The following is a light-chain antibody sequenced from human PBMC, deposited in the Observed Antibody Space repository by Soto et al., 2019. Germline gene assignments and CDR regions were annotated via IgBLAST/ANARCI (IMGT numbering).Light chain of an antibody. CDR3: QQYKSDPLT. Sequence: DIVMTQTPLSLAVSPGGPASMSGGASQSLLDSDDGLTYLDWYLQKPGQSPQLLIYTLFSRASGVPDRCSRSGSRTAFTLPISSLQPDAFATSYRQQYKSDPLTFGGGPKV. J-gene: IGKJ4*01. V-gene: IGKV2-40*01. CDR2: TLF. CDR1: QSLLDSDDGLTY.